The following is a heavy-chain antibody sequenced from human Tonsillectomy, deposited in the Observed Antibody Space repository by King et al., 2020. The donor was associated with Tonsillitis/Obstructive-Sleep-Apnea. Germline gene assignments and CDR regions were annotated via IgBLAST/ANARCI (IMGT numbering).Heavy chain of an antibody. Sequence: VQLVESGGGVVQPGRSLRLSCAASGFTFSTYAVHWVRQAPGKGLEWVAVISYDGSNKYYADSVKGRFTISRDNSKNTLYLQMNSLRTEDTAVYHCARGRALYIPGHNYYFDYWGQGTLVTVSS. CDR1: GFTFSTYA. D-gene: IGHD5-24*01. CDR2: ISYDGSNK. V-gene: IGHV3-30*04. CDR3: ARGRALYIPGHNYYFDY. J-gene: IGHJ4*02.